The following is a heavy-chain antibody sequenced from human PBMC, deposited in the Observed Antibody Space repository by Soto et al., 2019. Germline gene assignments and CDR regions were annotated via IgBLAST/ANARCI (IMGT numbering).Heavy chain of an antibody. CDR2: IWYDGSNK. D-gene: IGHD2-21*02. J-gene: IGHJ5*02. Sequence: VQLVESGGGVVQPGRSLRLSCAASGFTFSSYGMHWVRQAPGKGLEWVAVIWYDGSNKYYADSVKGRFTISRDNSKNTLYLQMNSLRAEDTAVYYCARDWSGGDPISLYNWFDPWGQGTLVTVSS. CDR1: GFTFSSYG. V-gene: IGHV3-33*01. CDR3: ARDWSGGDPISLYNWFDP.